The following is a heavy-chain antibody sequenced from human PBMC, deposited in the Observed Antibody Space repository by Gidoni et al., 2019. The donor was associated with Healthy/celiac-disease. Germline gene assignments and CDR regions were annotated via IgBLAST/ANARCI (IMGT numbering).Heavy chain of an antibody. Sequence: QVQLVESGGGVVQTGRSLRPSCAASGSHFSSYAMHWFRQAPGKGLEWVAVISYDGSNKYYADSVKGRFTISRDNSKNTLYLQMNSLRAEDTAVYYCARDRGEMATIDVFDYWGQGTLVTVSS. CDR2: ISYDGSNK. CDR1: GSHFSSYA. V-gene: IGHV3-30-3*01. CDR3: ARDRGEMATIDVFDY. J-gene: IGHJ4*02. D-gene: IGHD5-12*01.